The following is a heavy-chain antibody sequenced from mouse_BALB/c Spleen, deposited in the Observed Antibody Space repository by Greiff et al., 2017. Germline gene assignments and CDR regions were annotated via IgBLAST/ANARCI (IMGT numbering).Heavy chain of an antibody. J-gene: IGHJ2*01. CDR3: ARAMITTNDY. CDR2: IDPANGNT. Sequence: EVKLVESGAELVKPGASVKLSCTASGFNIKDTYMHWVKQRPEQGLEWIGRIDPANGNTKYDPKFQGKATITADTSSNTAYLQLSSLTSEDTAVYYCARAMITTNDYWGQGTTLTVSS. V-gene: IGHV14-3*02. D-gene: IGHD2-4*01. CDR1: GFNIKDTY.